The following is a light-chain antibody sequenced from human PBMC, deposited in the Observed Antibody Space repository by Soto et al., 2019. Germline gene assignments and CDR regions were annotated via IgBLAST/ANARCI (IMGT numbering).Light chain of an antibody. Sequence: DIQMTQSPSSLSASVGDRVTITCRASQRISYYLNWFQQKPGRAPKLLIYDASDLETGVPSRFSGSGSGTGFTFTISSLQPEDFATYYCQQYESLPLTFGQGTRLEI. V-gene: IGKV1-33*01. CDR1: QRISYY. CDR3: QQYESLPLT. J-gene: IGKJ5*01. CDR2: DAS.